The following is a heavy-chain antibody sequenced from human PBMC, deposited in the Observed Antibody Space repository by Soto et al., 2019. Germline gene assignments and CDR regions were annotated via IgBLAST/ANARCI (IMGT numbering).Heavy chain of an antibody. D-gene: IGHD6-13*01. CDR1: GYPFTSYY. CDR2: INPSGGST. V-gene: IGHV1-46*01. CDR3: ASPLGMAGMDV. Sequence: QVQLVQSGAEVKKPGASVKVSCKASGYPFTSYYMHWVRQAPGQGLEWMGIINPSGGSTSYAQKFQGRVTMTRDTSTSTVYMELSSLRSEDTAVYYCASPLGMAGMDVWGQGTTVTVSS. J-gene: IGHJ6*02.